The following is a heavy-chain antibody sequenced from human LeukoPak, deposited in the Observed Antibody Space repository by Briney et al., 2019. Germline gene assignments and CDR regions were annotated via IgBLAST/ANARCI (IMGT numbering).Heavy chain of an antibody. V-gene: IGHV3-7*01. CDR1: GFTFSDFW. J-gene: IGHJ4*02. CDR2: INQDESEK. D-gene: IGHD2/OR15-2a*01. CDR3: ARESRPEGLLIDIDF. Sequence: HPGGSLRLSCAASGFTFSDFWMSWVRQAPGKGLEWVADINQDESEKYYMDSMRGRFTISRDNAEDSLYLQMNSLRAEDTALYYCARESRPEGLLIDIDFWGQRTLVTVSS.